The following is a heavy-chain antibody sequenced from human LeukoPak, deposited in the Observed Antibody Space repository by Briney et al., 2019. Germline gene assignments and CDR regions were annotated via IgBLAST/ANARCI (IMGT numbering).Heavy chain of an antibody. D-gene: IGHD3-3*01. J-gene: IGHJ1*01. Sequence: PSETLSLTCAVYGGSFSGYYWSWIRQPPGKGLDWIGEINHSGSTNYNPSLKSRVTISVDTSKNQFSLKLSSVTAADTAVYYCARSSRYYDFWSGYYIVPEYFQHWGQGTLVTVSS. CDR3: ARSSRYYDFWSGYYIVPEYFQH. CDR2: INHSGST. CDR1: GGSFSGYY. V-gene: IGHV4-34*01.